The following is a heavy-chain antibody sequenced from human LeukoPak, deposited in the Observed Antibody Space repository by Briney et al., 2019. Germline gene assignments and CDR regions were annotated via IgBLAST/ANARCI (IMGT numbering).Heavy chain of an antibody. CDR1: GFTFDDYG. CDR2: INWNGGST. Sequence: GGSLRLSCAASGFTFDDYGMSWVRQAPGKGLEWVSGINWNGGSTGYADSVKGRFTISRDNAKNSLYLQMNSLRAEDTALYYCARDSVAGYSSSWYGFWFDPWGQGTLVTVSS. CDR3: ARDSVAGYSSSWYGFWFDP. V-gene: IGHV3-20*04. D-gene: IGHD6-13*01. J-gene: IGHJ5*02.